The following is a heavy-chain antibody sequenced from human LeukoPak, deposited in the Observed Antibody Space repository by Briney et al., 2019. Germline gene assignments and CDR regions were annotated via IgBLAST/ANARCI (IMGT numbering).Heavy chain of an antibody. CDR2: IYYSGST. Sequence: SETLSLTCTVSGVSISSSSYYWGWIRQPPGKGLEWIGSIYYSGSTYYNPSLKSRVTISVGTSKNQFSLKLSSVTAADTAVYYCASLKQLVTWFDPWGQGTLVTVSS. CDR3: ASLKQLVTWFDP. CDR1: GVSISSSSYY. V-gene: IGHV4-39*07. J-gene: IGHJ5*02. D-gene: IGHD6-13*01.